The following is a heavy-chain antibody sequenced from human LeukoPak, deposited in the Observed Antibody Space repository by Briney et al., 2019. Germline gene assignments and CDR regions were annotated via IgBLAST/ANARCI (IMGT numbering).Heavy chain of an antibody. CDR1: GFTFSSYA. CDR3: ARNFGSGRRYYYYVMDV. D-gene: IGHD3-10*01. J-gene: IGHJ6*02. CDR2: ISYDGSNK. Sequence: GRSLRLSCAASGFTFSSYAMHWVRQVPGKGLEWVAVISYDGSNKYYADSVKGRFTTSRDNSKNTLYVQMNSLSAEDTAVYYCARNFGSGRRYYYYVMDVWGQGTTVTVAS. V-gene: IGHV3-30-3*01.